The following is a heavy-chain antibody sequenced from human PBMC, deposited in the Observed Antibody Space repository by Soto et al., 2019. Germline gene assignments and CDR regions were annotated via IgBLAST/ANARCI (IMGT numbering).Heavy chain of an antibody. V-gene: IGHV4-39*01. J-gene: IGHJ4*02. CDR2: IYYSGST. CDR1: GGSISSSSYY. CDR3: ARHTPAISISDH. D-gene: IGHD2-15*01. Sequence: QLQLQESGPGLVKPSETLSLTCTVSGGSISSSSYYWGWIRQPPGKGLEWIGSIYYSGSTYYNPSLTSRVTISVDTSKNQFSLKLSSVTVADTAVYYCARHTPAISISDHWGQGTLVTVSS.